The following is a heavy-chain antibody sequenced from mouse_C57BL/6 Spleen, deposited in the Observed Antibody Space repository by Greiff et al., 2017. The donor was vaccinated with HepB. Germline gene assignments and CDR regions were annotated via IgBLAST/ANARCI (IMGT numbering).Heavy chain of an antibody. J-gene: IGHJ2*01. CDR3: ARKGITTVALDY. CDR1: GYTFTDYY. D-gene: IGHD1-1*01. Sequence: EVQLQQSGPELVKPGASVKISCKASGYTFTDYYMNWVKQSHGKSLEWIGDINPNNGGTSYNQKFKGKATLTVDKSSSTAYMELRSLTSEDSAVYYCARKGITTVALDYWGQGTTLTVSS. V-gene: IGHV1-26*01. CDR2: INPNNGGT.